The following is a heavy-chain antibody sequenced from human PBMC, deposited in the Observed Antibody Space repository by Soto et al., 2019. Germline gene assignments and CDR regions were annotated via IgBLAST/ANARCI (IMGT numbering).Heavy chain of an antibody. J-gene: IGHJ4*02. Sequence: QVQLVQSGAEVKKPGSSMKVSCKASGGTFSSYAISWVRQAPGQGLEWMGGIIPIFGTANYAQKFQGRVTITADESTSTAYMELSSLRSEDTAVYYCARDGSGGSGSLYDLDYWGQGTLVTVSS. D-gene: IGHD3-10*01. CDR2: IIPIFGTA. V-gene: IGHV1-69*01. CDR1: GGTFSSYA. CDR3: ARDGSGGSGSLYDLDY.